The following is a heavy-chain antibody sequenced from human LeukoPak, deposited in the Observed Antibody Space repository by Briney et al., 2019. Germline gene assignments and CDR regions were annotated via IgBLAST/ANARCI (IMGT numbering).Heavy chain of an antibody. J-gene: IGHJ5*02. D-gene: IGHD3-22*01. CDR3: ARIYYYDSSGYSNWFDP. CDR1: GGSISSYY. CDR2: IYYSGST. Sequence: PSETLSLTCTVSGGSISSYYWSWIRQPPGKGLEWIGYIYYSGSTNYNPSLKSRATISVDTSKNQFSLKLSSVTAADTAVYYCARIYYYDSSGYSNWFDPWGQGTLVTVSS. V-gene: IGHV4-59*01.